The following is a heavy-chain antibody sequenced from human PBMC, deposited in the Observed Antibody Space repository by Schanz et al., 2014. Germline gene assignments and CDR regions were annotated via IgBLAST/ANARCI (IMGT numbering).Heavy chain of an antibody. CDR3: ARDGEAAAGCDC. Sequence: EVQLMESGGGLVKPGGSLRLSCAASGFTFSGYSMNWVRQAPGKGLEWVAYISSSSSTIHYADSVKGRFTISRDNAENTLFLQMNSLRAEDTAVYYCARDGEAAAGCDCWGQGTLVTVSS. V-gene: IGHV3-48*01. J-gene: IGHJ4*02. D-gene: IGHD6-13*01. CDR1: GFTFSGYS. CDR2: ISSSSSTI.